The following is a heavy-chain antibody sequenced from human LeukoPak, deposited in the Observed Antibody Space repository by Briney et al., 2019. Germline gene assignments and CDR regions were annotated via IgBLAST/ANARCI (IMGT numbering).Heavy chain of an antibody. CDR1: GFTFSNYW. CDR3: AREAYNWNIDVFDI. Sequence: GGSLRLSCAASGFTFSNYWMSWVRQAPGKGLAWVANIKQDGSEKYYVDSVKGRFTISRDNAKNSLYLQMNSLRAEDTAVYYCAREAYNWNIDVFDIWGQGTMVTVSS. D-gene: IGHD1/OR15-1a*01. J-gene: IGHJ3*02. V-gene: IGHV3-7*01. CDR2: IKQDGSEK.